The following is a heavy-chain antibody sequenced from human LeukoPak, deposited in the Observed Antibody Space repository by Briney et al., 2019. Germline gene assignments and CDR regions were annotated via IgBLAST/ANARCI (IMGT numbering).Heavy chain of an antibody. CDR3: ATVAYYYGSGSYS. CDR2: INPNSGGT. D-gene: IGHD3-10*01. J-gene: IGHJ4*02. CDR1: GYTFTGYY. Sequence: ASVKVSCKASGYTFTGYYMHWVRQAPGQGLEWMGWINPNSGGTNYAQKFQGRVTMTEDTSTGTAYMELSSLRSEDTAVYYCATVAYYYGSGSYSWGQGTLVTVSS. V-gene: IGHV1-2*02.